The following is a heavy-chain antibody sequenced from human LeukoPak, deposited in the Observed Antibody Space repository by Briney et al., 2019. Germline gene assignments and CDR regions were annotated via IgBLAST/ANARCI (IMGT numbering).Heavy chain of an antibody. CDR2: IWYDGTNK. J-gene: IGHJ4*02. Sequence: PGGSLRLSCAASGFTFSDYGIHWVRQAPGRGLEWVAVIWYDGTNKYYADSVKGRFTISRDNSNNTLYLQMHSLRIEDTAMYYCAKDYSGQFDYWGQGTLVTVSS. CDR1: GFTFSDYG. V-gene: IGHV3-30*02. CDR3: AKDYSGQFDY. D-gene: IGHD5-12*01.